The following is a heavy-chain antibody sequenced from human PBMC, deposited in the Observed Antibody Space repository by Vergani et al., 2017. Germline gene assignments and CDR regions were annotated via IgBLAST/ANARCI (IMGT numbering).Heavy chain of an antibody. D-gene: IGHD3-3*01. Sequence: EVHLVESGGGLVQPGGSLTLSCTASGFTIANYWMHWVRQAPGKGLQWVSHSSANASIINYADSVKGRFTNPRDNTKNTLYLQMKSMGVEDPAVYYCISQIFLGFWGQGTLATVSS. CDR3: ISQIFLGF. J-gene: IGHJ4*02. V-gene: IGHV3-74*01. CDR2: SSANASII. CDR1: GFTIANYW.